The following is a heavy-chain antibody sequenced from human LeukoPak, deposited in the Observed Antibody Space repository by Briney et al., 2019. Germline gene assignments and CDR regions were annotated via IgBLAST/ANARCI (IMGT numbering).Heavy chain of an antibody. CDR2: ISGSGGST. D-gene: IGHD3-10*01. V-gene: IGHV3-23*01. CDR3: ANRYGSGSKSGGYYYYYGMDV. Sequence: GGSLRLSCAASGFTFSSYAMSWVRQAPGKGLGWVSAISGSGGSTYYADSVKGRFTISRDNSKNTLYLQMNSLRAEDTAVYYCANRYGSGSKSGGYYYYYGMDVWGQGTTVTVSS. J-gene: IGHJ6*02. CDR1: GFTFSSYA.